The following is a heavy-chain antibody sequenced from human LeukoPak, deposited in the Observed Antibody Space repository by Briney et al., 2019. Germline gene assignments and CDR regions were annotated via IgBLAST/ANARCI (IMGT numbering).Heavy chain of an antibody. Sequence: GGSLRLSCAASGFTFSSYSMNWVRQAPGKGLEWVSSISSSSSYIYYADSVKGRFTISRDNAKNSLYLQMNSLRAEDTALYYCTRDSGYNAFDIWAKGQWSPSLQ. J-gene: IGHJ3*02. CDR1: GFTFSSYS. V-gene: IGHV3-21*01. CDR2: ISSSSSYI. D-gene: IGHD5-12*01. CDR3: TRDSGYNAFDI.